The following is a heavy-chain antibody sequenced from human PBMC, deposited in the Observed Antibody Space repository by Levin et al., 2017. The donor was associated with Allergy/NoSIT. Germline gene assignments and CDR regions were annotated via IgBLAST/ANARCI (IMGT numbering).Heavy chain of an antibody. D-gene: IGHD1/OR15-1a*01. J-gene: IGHJ6*03. CDR2: IISSSSYT. CDR3: ARNKSGYDHYYMDV. Sequence: GESLKISCAASGFTFSDYYMSWIRQAPGKGLEWVSYIISSSSYTNYADSVKGRFTISRDNAKNSLYLQMNSLRAEDTAVYYCARNKSGYDHYYMDVWGKGTTVTVSS. V-gene: IGHV3-11*03. CDR1: GFTFSDYY.